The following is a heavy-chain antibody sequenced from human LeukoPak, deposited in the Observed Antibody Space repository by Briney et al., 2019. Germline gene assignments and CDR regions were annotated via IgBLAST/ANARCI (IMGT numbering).Heavy chain of an antibody. Sequence: PGGSLRLSCAASGFTFSNNWTHWVRHAPGKGLVWVSRIITDGSSTTYADSVRGRFTISRDNAKNTLYLQMNSLRAEDTAVYYCYTSAEYWGQGTLVTVSS. CDR3: YTSAEY. CDR2: IITDGSST. CDR1: GFTFSNNW. J-gene: IGHJ4*02. V-gene: IGHV3-74*03.